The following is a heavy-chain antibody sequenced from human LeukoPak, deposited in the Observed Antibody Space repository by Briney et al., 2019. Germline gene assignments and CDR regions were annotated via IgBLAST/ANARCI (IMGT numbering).Heavy chain of an antibody. J-gene: IGHJ3*02. D-gene: IGHD3-16*01. CDR3: ARAGYDYGGDAFDI. Sequence: GASVKVSCKASGGTFSSYAISWVRQAPGQGLEWMGGIIPIFGTANYAQKFQGRVTITADKSTSTAYMELRSLRSDDTAVYYCARAGYDYGGDAFDIWGQGTIVTVSS. CDR2: IIPIFGTA. V-gene: IGHV1-69*06. CDR1: GGTFSSYA.